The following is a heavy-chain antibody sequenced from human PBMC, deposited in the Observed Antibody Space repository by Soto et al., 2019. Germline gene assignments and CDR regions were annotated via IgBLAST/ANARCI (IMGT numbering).Heavy chain of an antibody. CDR3: ARGLKSWLRFYNWFDP. V-gene: IGHV4-39*07. CDR1: GGSISSSSYY. D-gene: IGHD5-12*01. J-gene: IGHJ5*02. CDR2: IYYSGST. Sequence: PSETLSLTCTVSGGSISSSSYYWGWIRQPPGKGLEWIGNIYYSGSTNYNPSLKSRVTISVDTSKNQFSLKLSSVTAADTAVYYCARGLKSWLRFYNWFDPWGQGTLVTVSS.